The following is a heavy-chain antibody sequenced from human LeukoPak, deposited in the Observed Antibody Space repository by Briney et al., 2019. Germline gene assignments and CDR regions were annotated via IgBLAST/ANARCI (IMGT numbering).Heavy chain of an antibody. J-gene: IGHJ4*02. Sequence: GGSLRLSCAASGFTVSSNYMSWVRQAPGKGLEWVSVIYSGGSTYYADSVKGRFTISRDNSKNTLYLQMNSLRAEDTAVYYCARDPMVGDSSGWYDSLIDYWGQGTLVTVSS. V-gene: IGHV3-66*01. CDR3: ARDPMVGDSSGWYDSLIDY. CDR1: GFTVSSNY. D-gene: IGHD6-19*01. CDR2: IYSGGST.